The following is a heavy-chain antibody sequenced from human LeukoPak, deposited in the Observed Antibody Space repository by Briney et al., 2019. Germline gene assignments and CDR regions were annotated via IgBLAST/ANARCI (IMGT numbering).Heavy chain of an antibody. V-gene: IGHV1-2*02. CDR2: INPNSGGT. Sequence: ASVKVSCKASGYTFTGYYMHWVRQAPGQGLEWMGWINPNSGGTNYAQKLQGRVTMTTDTSTSTAYMELRSLRSDDTAVYYCARVAWLLLRRVTPGDYWGQGTLVTVSS. CDR3: ARVAWLLLRRVTPGDY. CDR1: GYTFTGYY. D-gene: IGHD3-22*01. J-gene: IGHJ4*02.